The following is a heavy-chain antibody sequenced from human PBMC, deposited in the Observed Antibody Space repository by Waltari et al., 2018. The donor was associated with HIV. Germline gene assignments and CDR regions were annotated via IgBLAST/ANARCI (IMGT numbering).Heavy chain of an antibody. J-gene: IGHJ4*02. D-gene: IGHD3-22*01. CDR3: ARFRHNDYDSSNYYMYLDY. Sequence: QVHLQESAPGLVRPSETLFLTCTVSGDSIISYYWTWIRQAPGKVLEWIGHVYYSGTTCLNPSLQSRVTISAGASKNLFSLKLSSVTTADTVIYYCARFRHNDYDSSNYYMYLDYWGQGTLVSVSS. V-gene: IGHV4-59*01. CDR1: GDSIISYY. CDR2: VYYSGTT.